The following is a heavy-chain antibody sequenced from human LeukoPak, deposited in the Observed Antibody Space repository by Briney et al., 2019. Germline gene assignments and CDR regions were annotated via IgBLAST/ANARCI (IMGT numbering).Heavy chain of an antibody. J-gene: IGHJ6*03. V-gene: IGHV3-53*01. CDR1: GFSFDDYG. Sequence: GGSLRLSCAASGFSFDDYGMSWVRQAPGKGLEWVSVIYSGGSTYYADSVKGRFTISRDNSKNTLYLQMNSLRAEDTAVYYCARAHYDYYYMDVWGKGTTVTVSS. CDR2: IYSGGST. CDR3: ARAHYDYYYMDV.